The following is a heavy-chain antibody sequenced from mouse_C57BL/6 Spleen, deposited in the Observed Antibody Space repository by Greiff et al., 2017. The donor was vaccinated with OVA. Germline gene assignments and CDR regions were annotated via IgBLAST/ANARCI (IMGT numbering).Heavy chain of an antibody. V-gene: IGHV1-50*01. CDR2: IDPSDSYT. CDR1: GYTFTSYW. J-gene: IGHJ3*01. Sequence: VQLQQPGAELVKPGASVKLSCKASGYTFTSYWMQWVKQRPGQGLEWIGEIDPSDSYTNYNQKFKGKATLTVDTSSSTAYMQLSSLTSEDSAVYYCASGADYGQAWFAYWGQGTLVTVSA. CDR3: ASGADYGQAWFAY. D-gene: IGHD2-4*01.